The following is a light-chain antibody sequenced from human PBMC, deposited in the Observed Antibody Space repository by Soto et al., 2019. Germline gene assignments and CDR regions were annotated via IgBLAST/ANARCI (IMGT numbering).Light chain of an antibody. J-gene: IGKJ1*01. CDR1: QSLLHSNGHNY. CDR2: LGS. CDR3: QQLNSYPPT. V-gene: IGKV2-28*01. Sequence: DIVITQSPLSLPVTLGESASISCSSSQSLLHSNGHNYLDWYLQKPGQSPQLLIYLGSNRSSGVPDRFSGSGSGTDFTLTISSLQPEDFATYYCQQLNSYPPTFGQGTKVDI.